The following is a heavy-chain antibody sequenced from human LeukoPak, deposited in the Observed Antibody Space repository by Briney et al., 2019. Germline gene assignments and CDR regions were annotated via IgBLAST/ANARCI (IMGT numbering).Heavy chain of an antibody. J-gene: IGHJ4*02. CDR3: ARDSFYGATGY. Sequence: GGSLRLSCAASGFTFSSYAMHWVRQAPGKGLEWVAVISYDGSNKYYADSVKGRVTTSRDNSKNTLYLQMNSLRAEDTAVYYCARDSFYGATGYWGQGTLVTVSS. D-gene: IGHD4-17*01. V-gene: IGHV3-30*14. CDR2: ISYDGSNK. CDR1: GFTFSSYA.